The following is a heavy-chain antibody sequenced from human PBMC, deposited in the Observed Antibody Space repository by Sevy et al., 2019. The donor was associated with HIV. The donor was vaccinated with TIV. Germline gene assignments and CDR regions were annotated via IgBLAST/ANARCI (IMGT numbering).Heavy chain of an antibody. Sequence: SLRLSCATSGFTFDDYTMHWVRQAPGKGLEWVSGISWNSGSIGYAESVKGRFTISRDNGTNSLYLQMNSLRAEDTALYYCAKDISGEGEGSYYFDYWGQGTQVTVSS. CDR1: GFTFDDYT. CDR3: AKDISGEGEGSYYFDY. CDR2: ISWNSGSI. J-gene: IGHJ4*02. V-gene: IGHV3-9*01. D-gene: IGHD3-10*01.